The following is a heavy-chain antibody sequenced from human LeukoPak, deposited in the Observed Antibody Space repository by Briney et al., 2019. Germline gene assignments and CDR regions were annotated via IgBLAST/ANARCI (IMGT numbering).Heavy chain of an antibody. CDR3: AREGLGYCSGGSCSDPFDI. J-gene: IGHJ3*02. Sequence: SETLSLTCTVSGGSISSYYWSWIRQPPGKGLGWIGYIYYSGSTNYNPSLKSRVTISVDTSKNQFSLKLSSVTAADTAVYYCAREGLGYCSGGSCSDPFDIWGQGTMVTVSS. V-gene: IGHV4-59*01. D-gene: IGHD2-15*01. CDR2: IYYSGST. CDR1: GGSISSYY.